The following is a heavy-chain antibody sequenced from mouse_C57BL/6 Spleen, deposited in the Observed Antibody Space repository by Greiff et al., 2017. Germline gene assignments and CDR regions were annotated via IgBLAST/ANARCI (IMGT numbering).Heavy chain of an antibody. CDR3: ARSDYSNSFAY. CDR1: GYAFSSSW. V-gene: IGHV1-82*01. J-gene: IGHJ3*01. D-gene: IGHD2-5*01. CDR2: IYPGDGDT. Sequence: VQLQQSGPELVKPGASVKISCTASGYAFSSSWMNWVKQRPGKGLEWIGRIYPGDGDTNYNGKFKGKATLTADKSSSTAYMQLSSLTSEDSAVYFCARSDYSNSFAYWGQGTLVTVSA.